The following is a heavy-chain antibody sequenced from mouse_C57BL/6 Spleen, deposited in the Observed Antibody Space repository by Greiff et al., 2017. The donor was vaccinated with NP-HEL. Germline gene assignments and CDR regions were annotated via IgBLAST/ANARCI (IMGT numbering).Heavy chain of an antibody. V-gene: IGHV1-50*01. J-gene: IGHJ3*01. CDR1: GYTFTSYW. D-gene: IGHD2-4*01. CDR3: ARPYYDYDGGFAY. CDR2: IDPSDRYT. Sequence: QVQLQQPGAELVKPGASVKLSCKASGYTFTSYWMQWVKQRPGQGLEWIGEIDPSDRYTNYNQKFKGKATLTVDTSSSTAYMQLSSLTSEDSAVYYCARPYYDYDGGFAYWGQGTLVTVSA.